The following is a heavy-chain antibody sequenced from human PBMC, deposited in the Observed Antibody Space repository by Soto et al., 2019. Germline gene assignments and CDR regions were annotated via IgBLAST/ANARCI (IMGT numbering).Heavy chain of an antibody. V-gene: IGHV3-53*03. J-gene: IGHJ6*02. CDR2: IQSGGTT. Sequence: KGLEWVSLIQSGGTTYYADSVKGRFTFSRDDSKSIAYLQMNSLKIEDTAVYYCSRLMVYFTGGPRRYFYYPGMDVRGQRTTVLVS. CDR3: SRLMVYFTGGPRRYFYYPGMDV. D-gene: IGHD2-8*01.